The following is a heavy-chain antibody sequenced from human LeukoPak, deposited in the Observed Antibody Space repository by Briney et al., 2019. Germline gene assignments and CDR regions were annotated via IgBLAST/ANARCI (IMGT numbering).Heavy chain of an antibody. Sequence: GGSLILSCAASGFTFSSYAMNWVRQAPGKGLEWVSAISGSGGSTYYADSVKGRFTISRDNSKNTLYLQMNSLRAEDTAVYYCAKDYYYDSSGYYSSFDYWGQGTLVTVSS. CDR1: GFTFSSYA. CDR2: ISGSGGST. D-gene: IGHD3-22*01. V-gene: IGHV3-23*01. J-gene: IGHJ4*02. CDR3: AKDYYYDSSGYYSSFDY.